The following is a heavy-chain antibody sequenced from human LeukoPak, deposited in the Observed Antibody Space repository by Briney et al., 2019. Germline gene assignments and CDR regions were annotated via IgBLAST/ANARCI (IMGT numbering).Heavy chain of an antibody. CDR2: INHSGST. Sequence: PSETLSLTCTVSGGSISSYYWSWIRQPPGKGLEWIGEINHSGSTNYNPSLKSRVTISVDMSKNQFSLKLSSVTAADTAVYYCARQASSGWDFDYWGQGTLVTVSS. D-gene: IGHD6-19*01. CDR3: ARQASSGWDFDY. CDR1: GGSISSYY. J-gene: IGHJ4*02. V-gene: IGHV4-34*01.